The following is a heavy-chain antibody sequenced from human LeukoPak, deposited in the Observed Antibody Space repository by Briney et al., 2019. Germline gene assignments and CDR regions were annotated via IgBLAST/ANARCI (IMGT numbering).Heavy chain of an antibody. Sequence: ASVRVSCKTFGYTFTRYFMHWVRQAPGKGLEWMGGFDPEDGETIYAQKFQGRVTMTEDTSTDTAYMELSSLRSEDTAVYYCARSDFPRITIFGVVTPNWFDPWGQGTLVTVSS. CDR3: ARSDFPRITIFGVVTPNWFDP. D-gene: IGHD3-3*01. CDR1: GYTFTRYF. CDR2: FDPEDGET. J-gene: IGHJ5*02. V-gene: IGHV1-24*01.